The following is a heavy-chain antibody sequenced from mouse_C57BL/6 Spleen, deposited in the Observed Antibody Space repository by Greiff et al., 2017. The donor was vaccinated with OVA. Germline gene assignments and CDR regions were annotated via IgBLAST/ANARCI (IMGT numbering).Heavy chain of an antibody. V-gene: IGHV1-81*01. CDR2: IYPRSGNT. CDR1: GYTFTSYG. CDR3: ARRYGSPHYFDY. D-gene: IGHD1-1*01. J-gene: IGHJ2*01. Sequence: QVQLKESGAELARPGASVKLSCKASGYTFTSYGISWVKQRTGQGLEWIGEIYPRSGNTYYNEKFKGKATLTADQSSSTASMELRSLTSEDAAVYFCARRYGSPHYFDYWGQGTTLTVSS.